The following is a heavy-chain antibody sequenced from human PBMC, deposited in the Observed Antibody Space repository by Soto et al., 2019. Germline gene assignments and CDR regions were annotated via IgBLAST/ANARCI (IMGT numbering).Heavy chain of an antibody. V-gene: IGHV5-51*01. D-gene: IGHD2-8*01. J-gene: IGHJ6*02. CDR1: GYSFTSYW. CDR2: IYPGDSDT. CDR3: ARLDARYCTNGVCYTGRYGMDV. Sequence: PGESLKISCKGSGYSFTSYWIGWVRQMPGKGLEWMGIIYPGDSDTRYSPSFQGQVTISADKSISTAYLQWSSLKVSDTAMYYCARLDARYCTNGVCYTGRYGMDVWGQGTTVTVSS.